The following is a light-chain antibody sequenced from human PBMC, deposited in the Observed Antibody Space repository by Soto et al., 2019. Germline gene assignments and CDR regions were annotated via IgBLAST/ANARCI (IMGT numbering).Light chain of an antibody. J-gene: IGKJ4*01. Sequence: DIQMTQFPSSLSASVGDRVTITCRASQIIRNYVNWYQQKSGKAPKVLIYAATTLESEVPSRFSGSGSGTDFTLTINSLQPEDFASYYCQQSYSSSLTFGGGTKVDIK. CDR1: QIIRNY. CDR2: AAT. CDR3: QQSYSSSLT. V-gene: IGKV1-39*01.